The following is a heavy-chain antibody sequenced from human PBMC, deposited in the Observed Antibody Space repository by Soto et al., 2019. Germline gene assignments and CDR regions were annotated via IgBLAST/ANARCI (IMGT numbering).Heavy chain of an antibody. CDR2: INPSGGST. D-gene: IGHD3-10*01. CDR1: GGTFSSYA. Sequence: ASVKVSCKASGGTFSSYAISWVRQAPGQGLEWMGIINPSGGSTSYAQKFQGRVTMTRDTSTSTVYMELSSLRSEDTAVYYCAREASGLDPWGQGTLVTVSS. V-gene: IGHV1-46*01. CDR3: AREASGLDP. J-gene: IGHJ5*02.